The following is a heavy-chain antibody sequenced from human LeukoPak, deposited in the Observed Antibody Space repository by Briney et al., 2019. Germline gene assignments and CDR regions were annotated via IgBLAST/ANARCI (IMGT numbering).Heavy chain of an antibody. J-gene: IGHJ4*02. V-gene: IGHV4-39*01. CDR3: ARAERSGTSFPWDY. CDR1: GGSISSYY. CDR2: ISYTGSI. D-gene: IGHD2-2*01. Sequence: PSETLSLTCTVSGGSISSYYWSWIRQPPGKGLDWIGSISYTGSIFYNPSLKSRVTISVDTSKNQFSLKLSSVTAADTAIYYCARAERSGTSFPWDYWGQGTLVTVSS.